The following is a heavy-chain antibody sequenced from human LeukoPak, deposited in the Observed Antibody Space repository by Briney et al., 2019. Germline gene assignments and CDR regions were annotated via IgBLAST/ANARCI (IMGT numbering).Heavy chain of an antibody. V-gene: IGHV4-39*07. CDR3: ARGGSKGSGSYYNGGNGHLDY. J-gene: IGHJ4*02. CDR1: GGSVSSGSYY. Sequence: SETLSLTCTVSGGSVSSGSYYWSWIRQPPGKGLEWIGEINHSGSTNYNPSLKSRVTISVDTSKNQFSLKLSSVTAADTAVYYCARGGSKGSGSYYNGGNGHLDYWGQGTLVTVSS. D-gene: IGHD3-10*01. CDR2: INHSGST.